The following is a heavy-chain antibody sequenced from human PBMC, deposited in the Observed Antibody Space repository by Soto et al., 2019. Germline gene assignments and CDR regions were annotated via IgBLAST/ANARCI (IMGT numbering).Heavy chain of an antibody. J-gene: IGHJ6*03. CDR3: ARDYGRWTSRYMDV. V-gene: IGHV3-66*01. CDR2: IYSGGST. CDR1: GFTVSSNY. Sequence: PGGSLRLSCAASGFTVSSNYMSWVRQAPGKGLEWVSVIYSGGSTYYADSVKGRFTISRDNSKNTLYLQMNSLRAEDTAVYYCARDYGRWTSRYMDVWGKGTTVTVSS. D-gene: IGHD3-16*01.